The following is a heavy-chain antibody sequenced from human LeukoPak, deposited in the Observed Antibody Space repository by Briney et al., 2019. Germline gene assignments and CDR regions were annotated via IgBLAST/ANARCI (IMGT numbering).Heavy chain of an antibody. CDR3: ARVSTYGCSSTTCLVFDI. CDR2: INPNSGVT. V-gene: IGHV1-2*02. D-gene: IGHD2-2*01. Sequence: ASVKVSCKASGYTFTAYYVHWVRQAPGQGLDWMGWINPNSGVTNYAQKFQGRVTITRDTAVSTAYMEVSRLTSDDTAVYYCARVSTYGCSSTTCLVFDIWGQGTVVTVSS. CDR1: GYTFTAYY. J-gene: IGHJ3*02.